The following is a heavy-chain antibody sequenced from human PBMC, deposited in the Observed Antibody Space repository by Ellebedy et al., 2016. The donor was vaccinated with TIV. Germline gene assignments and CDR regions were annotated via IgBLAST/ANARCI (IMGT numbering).Heavy chain of an antibody. D-gene: IGHD6-13*01. Sequence: GESLKISXAASGFTFSSYAMSWVRQAPGKGLEWVSAISGSGGSTYYADSVKGRFTISRDNSKNTLYLQMNSLRAEDTAVYYCAKDTLSIGIAAAGTGDYWGQGTLVTVSS. CDR2: ISGSGGST. V-gene: IGHV3-23*01. CDR1: GFTFSSYA. J-gene: IGHJ4*02. CDR3: AKDTLSIGIAAAGTGDY.